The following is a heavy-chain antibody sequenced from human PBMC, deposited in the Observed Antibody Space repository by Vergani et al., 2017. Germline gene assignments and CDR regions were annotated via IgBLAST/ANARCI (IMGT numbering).Heavy chain of an antibody. J-gene: IGHJ4*02. CDR3: AKDWRENSDYGYVDY. Sequence: QVQLVETGGGVVQPGGSLRLYCATSGFSFNTYGAHWVRQAPGKGLEWVAFIGYDGRIKYNVDSVKGRFTISRDTSKKTLSLQMSSLRADDTAVYYCAKDWRENSDYGYVDYWGQGTLVTVSS. V-gene: IGHV3-30*02. D-gene: IGHD4-17*01. CDR2: IGYDGRIK. CDR1: GFSFNTYG.